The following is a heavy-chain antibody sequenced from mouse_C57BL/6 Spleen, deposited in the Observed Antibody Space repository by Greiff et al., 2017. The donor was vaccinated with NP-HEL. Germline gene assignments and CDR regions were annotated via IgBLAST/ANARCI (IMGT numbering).Heavy chain of an antibody. Sequence: QVQLKESGAELAKPGASVKLSCKASGYTFTSYWMHWVKQRPGQGLEWIGYINPSSGYTKYNQKFKDKATLTADKSSSTAYMQLSSLTYEDSAVYYCAKEGASYYSNLAWFAYWGQGTLVTVSA. D-gene: IGHD2-5*01. J-gene: IGHJ3*01. CDR1: GYTFTSYW. CDR3: AKEGASYYSNLAWFAY. V-gene: IGHV1-7*01. CDR2: INPSSGYT.